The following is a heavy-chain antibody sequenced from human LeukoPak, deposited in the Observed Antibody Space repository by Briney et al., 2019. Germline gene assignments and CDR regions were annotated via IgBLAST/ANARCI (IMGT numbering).Heavy chain of an antibody. J-gene: IGHJ4*02. D-gene: IGHD1-26*01. CDR2: INPSVGST. CDR3: ARDRIWGGTSARLNTDKFDY. CDR1: GYTFPNYF. V-gene: IGHV1-46*01. Sequence: ASVTASCKASGYTFPNYFMHWVRQAPGQGLEWMGIINPSVGSTSYAQKFEDRVTMTSDTSTGTVYMELSSLRSEDTAVYYCARDRIWGGTSARLNTDKFDYWGQGTLVTASS.